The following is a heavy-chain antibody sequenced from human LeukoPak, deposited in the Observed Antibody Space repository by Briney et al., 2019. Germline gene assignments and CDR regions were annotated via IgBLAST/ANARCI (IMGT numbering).Heavy chain of an antibody. CDR2: IIPILGIA. V-gene: IGHV1-69*04. Sequence: SVKVSCKASGGTFSSYAISWVRQAPGQGLEWMGRIIPILGIANYAQKFQGRVTITADKSTGTAYMELSSLRSEDTAVYYCARVTVTADAEYFQHWGQGTLVTVSS. J-gene: IGHJ1*01. CDR3: ARVTVTADAEYFQH. D-gene: IGHD2-21*02. CDR1: GGTFSSYA.